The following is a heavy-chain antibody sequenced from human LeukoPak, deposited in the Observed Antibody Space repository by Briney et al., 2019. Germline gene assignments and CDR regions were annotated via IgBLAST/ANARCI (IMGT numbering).Heavy chain of an antibody. J-gene: IGHJ4*02. V-gene: IGHV3-21*01. Sequence: GGSLRPSCAASGFTFSSYSMNWVRQAPGKGLEWVSSISSSSSYIYYADSVKGRFTISRDNAKNSLYLQMNSLRAEDTAVYYCARDQYSSGWFDPVDYWGQGTLVTVSS. CDR3: ARDQYSSGWFDPVDY. D-gene: IGHD6-19*01. CDR2: ISSSSSYI. CDR1: GFTFSSYS.